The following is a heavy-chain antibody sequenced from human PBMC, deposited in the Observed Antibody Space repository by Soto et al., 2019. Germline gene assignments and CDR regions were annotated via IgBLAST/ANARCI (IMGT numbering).Heavy chain of an antibody. Sequence: GGSLRLSCAASGFTFSSYSMNWVRQAPGKGLEWVSYISSSSSTIYYADSVKGRFTISRDNAKNSLYLQMNSLRAEDTAAYYCARAPPLYYDILTGYTNNPNAFEIWGQGTMVTVSS. CDR2: ISSSSSTI. D-gene: IGHD3-9*01. V-gene: IGHV3-48*01. J-gene: IGHJ3*02. CDR1: GFTFSSYS. CDR3: ARAPPLYYDILTGYTNNPNAFEI.